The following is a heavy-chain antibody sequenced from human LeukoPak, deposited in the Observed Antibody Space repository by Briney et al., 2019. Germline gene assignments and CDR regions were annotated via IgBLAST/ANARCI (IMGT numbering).Heavy chain of an antibody. CDR2: LNPKSGGT. CDR3: GRACSGNSCYSDNWVDP. CDR1: GYTFTDYY. V-gene: IGHV1-2*06. D-gene: IGHD2-15*01. J-gene: IGHJ5*02. Sequence: ASVKVSCKASGYTFTDYYMHWVRQAPGQGLEWMGRLNPKSGGTDYAQNFQGRVTMTRDTSISTAHMELSSLTSDDTAVYYCGRACSGNSCYSDNWVDPWGQGTQVTVSS.